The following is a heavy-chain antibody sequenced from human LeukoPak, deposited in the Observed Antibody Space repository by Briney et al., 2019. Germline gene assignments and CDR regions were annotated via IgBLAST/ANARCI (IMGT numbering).Heavy chain of an antibody. D-gene: IGHD3-10*01. CDR3: ARGITMVQGVIMPLDY. J-gene: IGHJ4*02. CDR2: IYTSGST. V-gene: IGHV4-4*07. CDR1: GGSISSYY. Sequence: SETLSLTCTVSGGSISSYYWSWIRQPAGKGLEWIGRIYTSGSTYYNPSLKSRVTISVDTSKNQFSLKLSSVTAADTAVYYCARGITMVQGVIMPLDYWGQGTLVTVSS.